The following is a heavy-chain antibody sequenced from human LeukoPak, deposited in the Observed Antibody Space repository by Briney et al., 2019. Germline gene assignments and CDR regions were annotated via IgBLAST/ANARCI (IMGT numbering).Heavy chain of an antibody. Sequence: GGSLRLSCAASGFTFSSYSMNWVRQAPGKGLEWVSSISSSSSYIYHADSVKGRFTISRDNAKNSLYLQMNSLRAEDTAVYYCARARGYSYGFDYWGQGTLVTVSS. D-gene: IGHD5-18*01. CDR2: ISSSSSYI. J-gene: IGHJ4*02. V-gene: IGHV3-21*01. CDR1: GFTFSSYS. CDR3: ARARGYSYGFDY.